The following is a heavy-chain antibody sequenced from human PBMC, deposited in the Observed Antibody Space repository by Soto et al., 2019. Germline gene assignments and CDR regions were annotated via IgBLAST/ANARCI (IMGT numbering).Heavy chain of an antibody. CDR2: IYHSGST. CDR1: GGSISSSNW. J-gene: IGHJ4*02. Sequence: SETLSLTCAVSGGSISSSNWWSWVRQPPGKGLEWIGEIYHSGSTNYNPSLKSRVTISVDKSKNQFSLKLSSVTAADTAVYYRARVSPITRWLQPFDYWGQGTLVTVSS. CDR3: ARVSPITRWLQPFDY. D-gene: IGHD5-12*01. V-gene: IGHV4-4*02.